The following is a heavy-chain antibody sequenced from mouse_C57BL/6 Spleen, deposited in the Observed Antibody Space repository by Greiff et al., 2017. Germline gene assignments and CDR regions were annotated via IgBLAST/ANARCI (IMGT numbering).Heavy chain of an antibody. CDR1: GYSITSGYY. CDR2: ISYDGSN. J-gene: IGHJ1*03. CDR3: ASKAFYYYGSSYGYFDV. D-gene: IGHD1-1*01. Sequence: EVKLQESGPGLVKPSQSLSLTCSVTGYSITSGYYWNWIRQFPGNKLEWMGYISYDGSNNYNPSLKNRISITRDTSKNQFFLKLNSVTTEDTATYYCASKAFYYYGSSYGYFDVWGTGTTVTVSS. V-gene: IGHV3-6*01.